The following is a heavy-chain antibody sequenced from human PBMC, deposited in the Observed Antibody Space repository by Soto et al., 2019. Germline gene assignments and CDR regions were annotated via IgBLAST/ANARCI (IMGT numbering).Heavy chain of an antibody. CDR1: GGSISDYY. V-gene: IGHV4-59*08. CDR3: ATQCRDDTCYSGWYDP. Sequence: PSETLSLTCTVSGGSISDYYWSWIRQPPGKGLEWIGYIYSSGGTNYNPSLKSRVTMSVDTSKNQFSLKLTSVTAADTALYYCATQCRDDTCYSGWYDPWGQGTLVTISS. CDR2: IYSSGGT. J-gene: IGHJ5*02. D-gene: IGHD2-21*02.